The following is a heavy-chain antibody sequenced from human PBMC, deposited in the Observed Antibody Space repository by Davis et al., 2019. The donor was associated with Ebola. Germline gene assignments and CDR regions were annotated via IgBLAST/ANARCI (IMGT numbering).Heavy chain of an antibody. D-gene: IGHD3-9*01. J-gene: IGHJ4*02. CDR2: IKSDGSTK. Sequence: GKSLKISCVVSGFIFSSYWMHWVRQASGKGLVWISRIKSDGSTKSYADSVKGRFTISSDNAKNTVYLQMDSLRAEDTAVYYCAITKRRYYDILTGYYTQFDYWGQGTLVTVSS. CDR1: GFIFSSYW. CDR3: AITKRRYYDILTGYYTQFDY. V-gene: IGHV3-74*01.